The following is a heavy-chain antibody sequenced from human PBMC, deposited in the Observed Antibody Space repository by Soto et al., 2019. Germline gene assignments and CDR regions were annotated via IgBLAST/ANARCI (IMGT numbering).Heavy chain of an antibody. CDR2: ISYDGILK. Sequence: QTGGSLRLSCAASGFTFSDFGMHWVRQAPGKGLEWVAIISYDGILKYYADSVKGRFTISRDTSKGAVYLQMNSLTPEDTAVYYCAKDFKVSGGHYGSLNYYYGMDVWGQGTTVTVSS. D-gene: IGHD3-10*01. V-gene: IGHV3-30*18. J-gene: IGHJ6*02. CDR1: GFTFSDFG. CDR3: AKDFKVSGGHYGSLNYYYGMDV.